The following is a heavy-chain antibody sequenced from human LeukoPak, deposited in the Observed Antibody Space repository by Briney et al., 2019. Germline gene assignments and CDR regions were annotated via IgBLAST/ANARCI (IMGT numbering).Heavy chain of an antibody. J-gene: IGHJ4*02. CDR2: INWNGGST. V-gene: IGHV3-20*04. CDR3: AKDSCSSTTCYWDY. Sequence: GGSLRLSCAASGFTFDDYGMSWVRQAPGKGLEWVSGINWNGGSTGYADSVKGRFTISRDNAKNSLYLQMSSLRAEDTAIYYCAKDSCSSTTCYWDYWGQGTLVTVSS. CDR1: GFTFDDYG. D-gene: IGHD2-2*01.